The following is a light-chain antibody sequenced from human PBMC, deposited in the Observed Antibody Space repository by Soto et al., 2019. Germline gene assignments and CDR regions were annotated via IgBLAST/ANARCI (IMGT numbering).Light chain of an antibody. CDR2: GNS. J-gene: IGLJ3*02. CDR1: SSNIGAGYV. CDR3: QSYDSSLSGWV. V-gene: IGLV1-40*01. Sequence: QSVLTQPPSVSGAPGQRVTISCTGSSSNIGAGYVVHWYQQLPGTAPKLLIYGNSNRPSGVPDRFSGSKSGTSASLAITGLQAEHEADYYCQSYDSSLSGWVFGGGTKLTVL.